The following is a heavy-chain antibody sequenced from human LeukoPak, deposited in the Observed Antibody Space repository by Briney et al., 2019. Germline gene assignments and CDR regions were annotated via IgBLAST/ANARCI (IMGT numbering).Heavy chain of an antibody. V-gene: IGHV1-2*04. Sequence: RWINPNSGGTNYAQKFQGWVTMTRDTSISTAYMELSRLRSDDTAVYYCARVPGYSKYYFDYWGQGTLVTVSS. D-gene: IGHD3-9*01. CDR3: ARVPGYSKYYFDY. J-gene: IGHJ4*02. CDR2: INPNSGGT.